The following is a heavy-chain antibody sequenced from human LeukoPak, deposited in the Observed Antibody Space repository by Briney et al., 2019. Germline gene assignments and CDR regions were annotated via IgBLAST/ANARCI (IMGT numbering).Heavy chain of an antibody. D-gene: IGHD3-3*01. V-gene: IGHV4-34*01. Sequence: PSETLSLTCAVYGGSFSGYHWSWIRQPPGKGLEWIGEINHSGSTNYNPSLKSRVTISVDTSKNQFSLKLSSVTAADTAVYYCARTDYDFWSGYRGYYYYYGMDVWGQGTTVTVSS. CDR3: ARTDYDFWSGYRGYYYYYGMDV. CDR1: GGSFSGYH. J-gene: IGHJ6*02. CDR2: INHSGST.